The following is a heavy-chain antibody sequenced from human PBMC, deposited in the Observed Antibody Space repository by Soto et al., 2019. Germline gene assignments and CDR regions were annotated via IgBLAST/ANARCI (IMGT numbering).Heavy chain of an antibody. V-gene: IGHV4-31*03. D-gene: IGHD6-25*01. CDR1: GGSISSGGYS. CDR3: ARGNRPATLFHY. Sequence: PSETLSLTCTVSGGSISSGGYSWSWIRPHPVMGLVWIGYVYYSGTTYYNPSLQSRVDISIDTSKNQFSLNLRSVTAADTAVYYCARGNRPATLFHYWGQGTLVTVSS. J-gene: IGHJ4*02. CDR2: VYYSGTT.